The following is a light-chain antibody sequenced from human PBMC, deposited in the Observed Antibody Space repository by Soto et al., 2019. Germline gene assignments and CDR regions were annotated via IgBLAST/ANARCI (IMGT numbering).Light chain of an antibody. CDR2: AAS. Sequence: DIQLTQSPSFLSASVGDRVTIPCRASQGISSYLAWYQQRPGKAPKLLIYAASTLQSGVPSRFSGSGSGTEFTLTISSLQPEDFATYYCQQINSFPVTFGGGTKVDNK. V-gene: IGKV1-9*01. CDR3: QQINSFPVT. J-gene: IGKJ4*01. CDR1: QGISSY.